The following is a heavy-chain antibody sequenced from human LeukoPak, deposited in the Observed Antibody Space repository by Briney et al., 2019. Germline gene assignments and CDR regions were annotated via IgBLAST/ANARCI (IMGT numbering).Heavy chain of an antibody. V-gene: IGHV4-34*01. CDR1: GGSFSGYY. D-gene: IGHD2-8*01. Sequence: SETLSLTCAVYGGSFSGYYWSWIRQPPGKGLEWIGEINHSGSTNYNPSLESRVTISVDTSKNQFSLKLSSVTAAGTAVYYCARGPRVTARYCTNGACPGGWFDPWGQGTLVTVSS. J-gene: IGHJ5*02. CDR3: ARGPRVTARYCTNGACPGGWFDP. CDR2: INHSGST.